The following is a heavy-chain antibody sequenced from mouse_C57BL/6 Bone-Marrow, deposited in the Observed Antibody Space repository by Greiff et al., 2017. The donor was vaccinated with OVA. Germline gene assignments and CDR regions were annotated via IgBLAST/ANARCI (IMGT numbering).Heavy chain of an antibody. CDR2: IYPGSGNT. Sequence: QVQLQQSGAELVRPGASVKLSCKASGYTFTDYYINWVKQRPGQGLEWIARIYPGSGNTYYNEKFKGKATLTAEKSSSTAYMQLSSLTSEDSAVYYCARGYYGSSYLRLFAYWGQGTLVTVSA. CDR1: GYTFTDYY. J-gene: IGHJ3*01. V-gene: IGHV1-76*01. D-gene: IGHD1-1*01. CDR3: ARGYYGSSYLRLFAY.